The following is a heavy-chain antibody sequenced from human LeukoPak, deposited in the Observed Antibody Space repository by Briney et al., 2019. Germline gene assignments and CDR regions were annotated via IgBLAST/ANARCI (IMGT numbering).Heavy chain of an antibody. D-gene: IGHD3-3*01. J-gene: IGHJ6*03. V-gene: IGHV4-38-2*02. Sequence: SETLSLTCTVSGYSISSGYYWGWIRQPPGKGLEWIGSIYHSGSTYYNPSLKSRVTISVDTSKNQFSLKLSSVTAADTAVYYCARDLYDFWSGYYTGYYYMDVWGKGTTVTVSS. CDR3: ARDLYDFWSGYYTGYYYMDV. CDR1: GYSISSGYY. CDR2: IYHSGST.